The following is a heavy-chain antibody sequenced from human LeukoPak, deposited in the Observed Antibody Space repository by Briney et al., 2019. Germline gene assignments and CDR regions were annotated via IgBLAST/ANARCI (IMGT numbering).Heavy chain of an antibody. CDR1: GFTFSSYA. D-gene: IGHD6-6*01. Sequence: GGSLRLSCAASGFTFSSYAMSWVRQAPGKGLEWVSAISGNGGSTFYTDAVKGRFTISRDNAKNSLYLQMNSLRAEDTAVYYCARQLVAFDIWGQGTMVTVSS. CDR3: ARQLVAFDI. J-gene: IGHJ3*02. V-gene: IGHV3-23*01. CDR2: ISGNGGST.